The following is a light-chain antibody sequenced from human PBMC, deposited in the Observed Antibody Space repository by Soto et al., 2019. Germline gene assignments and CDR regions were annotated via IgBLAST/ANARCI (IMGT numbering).Light chain of an antibody. J-gene: IGKJ1*01. Sequence: DIQLTQSPSFLSASVGDRVTITCRASQGITNYLAWYQQKPGKAPNLQIYAAYTLQSGVPSRFSGSGFGTEFTLTISSLQPEDFATYYCQQLNKYPPAFGQGTKVEIK. CDR3: QQLNKYPPA. CDR1: QGITNY. V-gene: IGKV1-9*01. CDR2: AAY.